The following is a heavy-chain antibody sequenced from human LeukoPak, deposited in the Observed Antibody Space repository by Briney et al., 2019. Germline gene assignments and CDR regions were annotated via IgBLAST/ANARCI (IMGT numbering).Heavy chain of an antibody. Sequence: GGSLRLSCAASGFTFSSYAMSWVRQAPGKGLEWVSAISGSGGSTYYADSVKGRFTISRDNSKNTLYLQMNSLRAEDTAVYYCVKTRDYYGSGNHYFDYWGQGTLVTVSS. J-gene: IGHJ4*02. V-gene: IGHV3-23*01. CDR2: ISGSGGST. D-gene: IGHD3-10*01. CDR3: VKTRDYYGSGNHYFDY. CDR1: GFTFSSYA.